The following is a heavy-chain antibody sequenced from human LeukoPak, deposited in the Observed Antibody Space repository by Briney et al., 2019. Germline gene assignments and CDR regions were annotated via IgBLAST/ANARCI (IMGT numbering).Heavy chain of an antibody. CDR3: ARPARSGIYYPDAFEN. Sequence: GGSLRLSCTASGFTFDDYYITWIRQAPGKGLDWVAYISSSGTATYYADSVKGRFTISRDNAKNSLYLQMDRLKAEDTAMYYCARPARSGIYYPDAFENWGQGTMVTVSS. V-gene: IGHV3-11*04. D-gene: IGHD3-10*01. CDR1: GFTFDDYY. CDR2: ISSSGTAT. J-gene: IGHJ3*02.